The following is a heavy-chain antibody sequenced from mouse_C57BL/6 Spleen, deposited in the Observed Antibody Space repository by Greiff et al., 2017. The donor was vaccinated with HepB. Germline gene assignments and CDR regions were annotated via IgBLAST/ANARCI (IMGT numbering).Heavy chain of an antibody. CDR3: ARRELGI. D-gene: IGHD4-1*01. CDR1: GYTFTSYW. J-gene: IGHJ2*01. CDR2: IYPGSGNT. V-gene: IGHV1-55*01. Sequence: VQLQQSGAELVKPGASVKMSCKASGYTFTSYWITWVKQRPGQGLEWIGDIYPGSGNTNYNEKFKSKSTLTVETSSSTAYMQLSSLTSEDSAVYCCARRELGIWGQGTTLTVSS.